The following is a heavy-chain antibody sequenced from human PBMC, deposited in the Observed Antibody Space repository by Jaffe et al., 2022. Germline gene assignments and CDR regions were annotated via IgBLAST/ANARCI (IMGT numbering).Heavy chain of an antibody. CDR3: ARAQGTLLWFREPEPNYFDY. V-gene: IGHV3-7*01. CDR1: GFTFSSYW. D-gene: IGHD3-10*01. CDR2: IKQDGSEK. Sequence: EVQLVESGGGLVQPGGSLRLSCAASGFTFSSYWMSWVRQAPGKGLEWVANIKQDGSEKYYVDSVKGRFTISRDNAKNSLYLQMNSLRAEDTAVYYCARAQGTLLWFREPEPNYFDYWGQGTLVTVSS. J-gene: IGHJ4*02.